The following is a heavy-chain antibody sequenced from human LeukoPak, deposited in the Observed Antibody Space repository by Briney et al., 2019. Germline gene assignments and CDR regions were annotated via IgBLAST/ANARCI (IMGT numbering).Heavy chain of an antibody. CDR1: GFTFSSYA. CDR2: ISGSGGST. D-gene: IGHD3-22*01. Sequence: HPGGSLRLSRAASGFTFSSYAMSWVRQAPGKGLEWVSAISGSGGSTYYADSVKGRFTISRDNSKNTLYLQMNSLRAEDTAVYYCARAPQYYDSSGCFDYWGQGTLVTVSS. CDR3: ARAPQYYDSSGCFDY. J-gene: IGHJ4*02. V-gene: IGHV3-23*01.